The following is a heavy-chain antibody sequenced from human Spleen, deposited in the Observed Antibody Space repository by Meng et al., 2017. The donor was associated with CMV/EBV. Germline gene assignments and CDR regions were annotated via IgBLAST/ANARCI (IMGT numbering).Heavy chain of an antibody. D-gene: IGHD2-8*01. CDR1: GYKFTGYF. CDR2: INPNSGGT. CDR3: ARESGLGYCTNGVCHFNY. V-gene: IGHV1-2*02. J-gene: IGHJ4*02. Sequence: ASVKVSCKASGYKFTGYFMHWVRQAPGQGLEWMGWINPNSGGTNYAQKFQGRVTMTRDTSISTAYMELSSLRSDDTAVFYCARESGLGYCTNGVCHFNYWGQGTLVTVS.